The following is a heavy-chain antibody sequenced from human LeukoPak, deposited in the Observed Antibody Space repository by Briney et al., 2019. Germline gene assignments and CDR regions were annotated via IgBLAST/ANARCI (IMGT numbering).Heavy chain of an antibody. Sequence: GGSLRLSCAASGFTFSSYVHWVRQAPGKGPEWVAIISYDGSNEYYADSVKGRFTISRDNSKNTLYLQMNSLRAADTAVYYCAELGITMIGGVWGKGTTVTISS. J-gene: IGHJ6*04. D-gene: IGHD3-10*02. V-gene: IGHV3-30*04. CDR3: AELGITMIGGV. CDR2: ISYDGSNE. CDR1: GFTFSSYV.